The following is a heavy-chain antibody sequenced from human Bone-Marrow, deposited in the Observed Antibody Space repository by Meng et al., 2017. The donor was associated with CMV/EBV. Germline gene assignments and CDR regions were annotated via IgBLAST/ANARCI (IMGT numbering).Heavy chain of an antibody. V-gene: IGHV1-2*02. CDR2: INPNSGGT. CDR3: AREKYSGSYYYGMDV. D-gene: IGHD1-26*01. Sequence: ASVKVSCKASGYTFTGYYMHWVRQAPGQGLEWMGWINPNSGGTNYAQKFQGRVTMTRDTSISTAYMELSRLRSDDTAVYYCAREKYSGSYYYGMDVWGQWTTVAASS. CDR1: GYTFTGYY. J-gene: IGHJ6*02.